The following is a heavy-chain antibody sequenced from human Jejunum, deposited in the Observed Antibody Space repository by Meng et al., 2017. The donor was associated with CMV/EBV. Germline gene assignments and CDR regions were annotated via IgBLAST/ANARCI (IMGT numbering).Heavy chain of an antibody. J-gene: IGHJ4*02. CDR3: AKDTVPDSRFNFDH. V-gene: IGHV3-33*03. Sequence: FTFSSYAMHWVRQDAGKGLEWVAVIPFDGNNEHYADSVKGRFTISRDDSKNMLYLQMDSLRVEDTALYFCAKDTVPDSRFNFDHWGRGTLVTVSS. CDR2: IPFDGNNE. CDR1: FTFSSYA. D-gene: IGHD2-21*02.